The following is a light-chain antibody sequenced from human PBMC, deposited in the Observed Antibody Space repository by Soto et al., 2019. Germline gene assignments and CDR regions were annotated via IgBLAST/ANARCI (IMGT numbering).Light chain of an antibody. V-gene: IGLV1-47*02. CDR1: SSSIGSNY. Sequence: QSVLTQPPSASGTPGQRVTISCSGSSSSIGSNYVYWYQQLPGTTPKLLIYSNNQRPSGVPDRFSGSKSGTSASLAISGLRSEDDADYYCASWDVSLSGLYVFGTGTKVTVL. CDR2: SNN. J-gene: IGLJ1*01. CDR3: ASWDVSLSGLYV.